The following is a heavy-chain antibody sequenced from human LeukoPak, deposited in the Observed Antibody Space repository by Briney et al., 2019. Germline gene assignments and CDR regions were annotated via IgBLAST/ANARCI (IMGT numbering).Heavy chain of an antibody. Sequence: ASVKVSCKASEYTFTGYYIHWVRQAPGQGLEWMGWINPKSGGTNYAQKFQGRVTMTRDTSISTAYMELSRLRSDDTAVYYCARGVITMVRGVIGYYYYYMDVWGKGTTVTISS. CDR1: EYTFTGYY. V-gene: IGHV1-2*02. CDR3: ARGVITMVRGVIGYYYYYMDV. CDR2: INPKSGGT. D-gene: IGHD3-10*01. J-gene: IGHJ6*03.